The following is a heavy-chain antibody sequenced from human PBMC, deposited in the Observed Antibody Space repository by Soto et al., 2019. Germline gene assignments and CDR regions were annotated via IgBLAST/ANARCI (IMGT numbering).Heavy chain of an antibody. V-gene: IGHV1-46*01. CDR1: GHTFTSYY. D-gene: IGHD6-6*01. J-gene: IGHJ4*02. CDR2: INPSRGST. CDR3: ARAYSSSSPQDY. Sequence: ASVKVSCKASGHTFTSYYIHWVRQAPGQGLEWMGVINPSRGSTVYRQNFQGRVTMTRDTSTSTVYMELNSLTSEDTAVYHCARAYSSSSPQDYWGQGTLVTVSS.